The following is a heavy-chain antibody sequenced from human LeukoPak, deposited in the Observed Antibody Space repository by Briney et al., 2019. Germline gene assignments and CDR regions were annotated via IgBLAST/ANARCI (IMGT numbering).Heavy chain of an antibody. CDR2: IKQGGSEK. CDR3: ARDPGTMVRGGHYYYYGMDV. CDR1: GFTFSSYW. D-gene: IGHD3-10*01. J-gene: IGHJ6*01. V-gene: IGHV3-7*01. Sequence: GGSLRLSCAASGFTFSSYWMSWVRQAPGEGLEWVANIKQGGSEKYYVDSVKGRFTISRDNAKNSLYLQMNSLRAEDTAVYYCARDPGTMVRGGHYYYYGMDVWGQGTTVTVSS.